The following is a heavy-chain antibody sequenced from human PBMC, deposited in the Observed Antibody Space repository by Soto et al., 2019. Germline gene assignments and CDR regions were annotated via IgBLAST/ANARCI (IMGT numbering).Heavy chain of an antibody. V-gene: IGHV3-23*01. J-gene: IGHJ4*02. CDR1: GFTFSSYA. Sequence: LRLSCAASGFTFSSYAMSWVRQAPGKGLEWVSTISGSDGRTYSTDSVKGRFTISRDNSRNTAYLQMNSLRVEDTAVYYCAKGVSQYTPLALFDYWGRGTLVTVSS. CDR2: ISGSDGRT. D-gene: IGHD5-18*01. CDR3: AKGVSQYTPLALFDY.